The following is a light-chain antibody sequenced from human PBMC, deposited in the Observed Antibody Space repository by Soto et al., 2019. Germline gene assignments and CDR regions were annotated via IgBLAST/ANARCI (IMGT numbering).Light chain of an antibody. V-gene: IGKV1-39*01. Sequence: DIQMTQSPASLSSSVGSRFSITCRASQTIRTYLHWYQKKPGKAPNLLIYSASNLQSGVPSRLSGSGSGTDLTITISSMQNEDSGTYYCQQTYSNIVSFGGGTKVDIK. CDR2: SAS. CDR1: QTIRTY. CDR3: QQTYSNIVS. J-gene: IGKJ4*01.